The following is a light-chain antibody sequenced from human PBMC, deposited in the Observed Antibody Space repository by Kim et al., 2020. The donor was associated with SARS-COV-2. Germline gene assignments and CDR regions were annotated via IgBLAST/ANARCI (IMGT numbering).Light chain of an antibody. V-gene: IGKV1-27*01. CDR3: QKYNSAPWT. Sequence: SASIGDRVTITCRASQDIANSLAWYQQKPGKVPQVLIYAAATLQSGVPSRFSGSRSGTEFTLTIGSLQTEDVATYYCQKYNSAPWTFGPGTKLEI. CDR1: QDIANS. CDR2: AAA. J-gene: IGKJ1*01.